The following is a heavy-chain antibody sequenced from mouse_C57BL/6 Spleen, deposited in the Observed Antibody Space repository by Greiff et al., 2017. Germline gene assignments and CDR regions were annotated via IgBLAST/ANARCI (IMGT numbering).Heavy chain of an antibody. CDR3: ARGTVVEDYFDY. D-gene: IGHD1-1*01. CDR1: GFNIKNTY. V-gene: IGHV14-3*01. Sequence: EVKLVESVAELVRPGASVKLSCTASGFNIKNTYMHWVKQRPEQGLEWIGRIDPANGNTKYAPKFQGKATITADTSSNTAYLQLSSLTSEDTAIYYCARGTVVEDYFDYWGQGTTLTVSS. CDR2: IDPANGNT. J-gene: IGHJ2*01.